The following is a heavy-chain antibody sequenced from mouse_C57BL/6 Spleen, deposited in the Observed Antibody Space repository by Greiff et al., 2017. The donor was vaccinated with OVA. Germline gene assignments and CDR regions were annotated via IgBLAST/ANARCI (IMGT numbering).Heavy chain of an antibody. CDR2: ISYDGSN. J-gene: IGHJ3*01. CDR1: GYTITSGYY. Sequence: VQLQQSGPGLVKPSPSLSLTCSVTGYTITSGYYWNWIRRFPGNKLEWMDYISYDGSNNYNPTLKNRISITRDTSKNQLFLKLNSVTTEDTATYCWAREGDGYDGFAYWGKGTLVTVSA. CDR3: AREGDGYDGFAY. V-gene: IGHV3-6*01. D-gene: IGHD2-2*01.